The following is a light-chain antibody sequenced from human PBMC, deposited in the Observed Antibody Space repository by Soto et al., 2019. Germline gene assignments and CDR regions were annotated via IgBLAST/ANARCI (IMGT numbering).Light chain of an antibody. J-gene: IGKJ2*01. CDR3: LQRNNSPNT. Sequence: EIVLTQSPATLSLSPGERATLSCRASQRVSSYLAWYQQKPGQAPRLLIYDASNRATGVPARFSGSGSGTDFTLTISSLEPEDYAVYYCLQRNNSPNTFGQGTKLEI. CDR2: DAS. CDR1: QRVSSY. V-gene: IGKV3-11*01.